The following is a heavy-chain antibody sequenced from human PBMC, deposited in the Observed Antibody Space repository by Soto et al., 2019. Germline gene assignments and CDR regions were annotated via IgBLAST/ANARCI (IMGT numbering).Heavy chain of an antibody. Sequence: ASVKVSCKASGYTFTSYVISWVRQAPGQGLERMGWISAYNGNTNYAQKLQGRVTMTTDTSTSTAYMELRSLRSDDTAVYYCARDGAGIAAARKKGNWFYAWGQGTLVTFSS. V-gene: IGHV1-18*01. D-gene: IGHD6-13*01. CDR1: GYTFTSYV. J-gene: IGHJ5*02. CDR2: ISAYNGNT. CDR3: ARDGAGIAAARKKGNWFYA.